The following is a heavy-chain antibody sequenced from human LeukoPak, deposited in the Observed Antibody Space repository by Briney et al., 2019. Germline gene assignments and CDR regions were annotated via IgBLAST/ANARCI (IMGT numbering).Heavy chain of an antibody. CDR3: ARESIAARSPYYMDV. V-gene: IGHV1-18*01. Sequence: ASVKVSCKASGYTFTSYGISWVRQAPGQGLEWMGWISAYNGNTNHAQKLQGRVTMTTDTSTSTAYMELRSLRSDDTAVYYCARESIAARSPYYMDVWGKGTTVTVSS. J-gene: IGHJ6*03. D-gene: IGHD6-6*01. CDR2: ISAYNGNT. CDR1: GYTFTSYG.